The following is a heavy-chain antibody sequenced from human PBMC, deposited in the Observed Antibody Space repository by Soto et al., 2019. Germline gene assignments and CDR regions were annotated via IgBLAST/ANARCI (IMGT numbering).Heavy chain of an antibody. CDR3: ARASGYSSSWYPGNYYYYGMDV. Sequence: SETLSLTCAVSGGSISSSNWWSWVRQPPGKGLEWIGDIYHSGSTNYNPSLKSRVTISVDTSKNQFSLKLSSVTAADTAVYYCARASGYSSSWYPGNYYYYGMDVWGQGTTVTVSS. D-gene: IGHD6-13*01. V-gene: IGHV4-4*02. CDR2: IYHSGST. CDR1: GGSISSSNW. J-gene: IGHJ6*02.